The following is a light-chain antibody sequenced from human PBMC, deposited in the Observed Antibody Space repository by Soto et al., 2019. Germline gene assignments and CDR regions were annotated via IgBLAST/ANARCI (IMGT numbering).Light chain of an antibody. CDR1: QSISSY. CDR3: QQSYRNPPIT. Sequence: DIQMTQSPSSLSASVGDRVTITCRASQSISSYLNWYQQKPGKAPKLLIYAASSLQSGVPSRFSGSGSGTDFTLPISSLPPEALATYYCQQSYRNPPITFGQGARL. CDR2: AAS. V-gene: IGKV1-39*01. J-gene: IGKJ5*01.